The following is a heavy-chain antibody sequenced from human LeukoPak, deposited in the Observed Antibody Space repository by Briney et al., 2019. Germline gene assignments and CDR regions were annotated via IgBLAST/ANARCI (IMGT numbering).Heavy chain of an antibody. CDR2: IYYSGST. CDR3: ARSRGYSYGNFDY. Sequence: SETLSLTCTVSGGSISSGGYYWSWIRQHPGKGLEWIGYIYYSGSTNYNPSLKSRVTISVDTSKNQFSLKLSSVTAADTAVYYCARSRGYSYGNFDYWGQGTLVTVSS. V-gene: IGHV4-61*08. CDR1: GGSISSGGYY. D-gene: IGHD5-18*01. J-gene: IGHJ4*02.